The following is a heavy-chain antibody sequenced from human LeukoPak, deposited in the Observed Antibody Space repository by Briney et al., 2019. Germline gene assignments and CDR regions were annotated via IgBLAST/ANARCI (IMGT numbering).Heavy chain of an antibody. V-gene: IGHV4-4*07. Sequence: PSETLSLTCSISGDSITSYYWSWIRQPAGKGLEWIGRIYTSGSTNYNPSLKGRVTISVDTSKNQFSLKLSSVTAADTAVYYCARDSLSSANWFDPWGQGTLVTVSS. D-gene: IGHD6-19*01. CDR3: ARDSLSSANWFDP. CDR2: IYTSGST. J-gene: IGHJ5*02. CDR1: GDSITSYY.